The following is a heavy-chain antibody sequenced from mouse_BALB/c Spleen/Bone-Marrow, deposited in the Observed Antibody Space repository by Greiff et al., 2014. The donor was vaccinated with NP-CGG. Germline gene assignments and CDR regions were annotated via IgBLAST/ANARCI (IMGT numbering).Heavy chain of an antibody. Sequence: DVKLVESGGGLVQPGGSLKLSCATSGFTFSDYYMYWVRQTPEKRLEWVAYISNGGGSTYYPDTVKGRFTISRDNAKNTLYLQVSRLKSEDTAMYYCARQGGTEYYAMDYWGQGTSVTVSS. CDR3: ARQGGTEYYAMDY. CDR1: GFTFSDYY. J-gene: IGHJ4*01. CDR2: ISNGGGST. V-gene: IGHV5-12*02. D-gene: IGHD3-3*01.